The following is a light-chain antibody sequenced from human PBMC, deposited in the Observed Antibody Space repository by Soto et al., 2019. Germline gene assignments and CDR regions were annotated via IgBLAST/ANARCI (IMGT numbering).Light chain of an antibody. CDR1: QIVSSR. J-gene: IGKJ5*01. CDR3: QHYVHNSPIT. Sequence: EIVFTQAPGTLALSPGEGATVSFRASQIVSSRLAWYQQRPAQAPRLLISGASSRATGIPDRFSGSGSGTAFTLTISSLEHEDFELYYCQHYVHNSPITFGQGTRPE. V-gene: IGKV3-20*01. CDR2: GAS.